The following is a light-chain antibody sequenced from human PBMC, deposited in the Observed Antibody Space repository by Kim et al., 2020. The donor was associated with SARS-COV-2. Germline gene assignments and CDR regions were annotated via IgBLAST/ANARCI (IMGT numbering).Light chain of an antibody. CDR3: QAWDSSFHWV. Sequence: DKYACWYQQKPGQSPVLVIYQDTKRPSGIPERFSGSNSGNTATLTISGTQAMDEADYYCQAWDSSFHWVFGGGTQLTVL. V-gene: IGLV3-1*01. CDR1: DKY. J-gene: IGLJ3*02. CDR2: QDT.